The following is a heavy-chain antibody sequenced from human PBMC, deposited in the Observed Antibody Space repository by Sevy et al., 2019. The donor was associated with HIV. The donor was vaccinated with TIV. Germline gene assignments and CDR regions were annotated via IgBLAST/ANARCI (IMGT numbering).Heavy chain of an antibody. J-gene: IGHJ6*02. V-gene: IGHV3-21*01. CDR2: ISSSSSYI. CDR1: GFTFSSYS. CDR3: ARDQELIDRYYYYGMDV. D-gene: IGHD6-13*01. Sequence: GGSLRLSCAASGFTFSSYSMNWVRQAPGKGLEWVSSISSSSSYIYYADSAKGRFTISRDNAKNSLYLQMNSLRAEDTAVYYCARDQELIDRYYYYGMDVWGQGTTVTVSS.